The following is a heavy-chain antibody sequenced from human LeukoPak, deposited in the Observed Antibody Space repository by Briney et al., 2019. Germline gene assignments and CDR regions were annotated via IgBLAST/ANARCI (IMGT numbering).Heavy chain of an antibody. V-gene: IGHV3-21*04. CDR1: GFTFSTYS. CDR2: ISDDSNYI. D-gene: IGHD6-19*01. J-gene: IGHJ6*03. Sequence: GGSLRLSCAASGFTFSTYSGNWIRQAPGKGLEWVSSISDDSNYIFYADSVKGRFTISRDNAKNSLYLQMNSLRAEDMALYYCAKSSSGWYYYYYMDVWGKGTTVTVSS. CDR3: AKSSSGWYYYYYMDV.